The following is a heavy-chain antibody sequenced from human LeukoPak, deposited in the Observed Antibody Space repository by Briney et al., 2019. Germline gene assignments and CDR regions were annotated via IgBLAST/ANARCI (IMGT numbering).Heavy chain of an antibody. Sequence: ASVKVSCKASGYPFTAYYMHWVRQAPGQGLEWTGWINCNSGDTNYAQKFQGRVTMTRDTSITTAYMELSRVTSDDTAVYYCARDWFDVAFDPWGQGTLVTVSS. CDR1: GYPFTAYY. CDR3: ARDWFDVAFDP. J-gene: IGHJ5*02. V-gene: IGHV1-2*02. D-gene: IGHD3-10*01. CDR2: INCNSGDT.